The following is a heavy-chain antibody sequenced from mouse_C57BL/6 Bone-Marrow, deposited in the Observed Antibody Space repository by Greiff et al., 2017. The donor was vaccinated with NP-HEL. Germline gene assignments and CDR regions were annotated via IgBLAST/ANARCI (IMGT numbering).Heavy chain of an antibody. D-gene: IGHD1-1*01. CDR1: GYTFTSYW. CDR2: IDPSDSYT. V-gene: IGHV1-50*01. J-gene: IGHJ1*03. CDR3: ARGPSYYYYGSSYWYFDV. Sequence: QVQLQQPGAELVKPGASVKLSCKASGYTFTSYWMQWVKQRPGQGLEWIGEIDPSDSYTNYNQKFKGNATLTVDTSSSTAYMQLSILTSEDSAVYYCARGPSYYYYGSSYWYFDVWGTGTTVTVSS.